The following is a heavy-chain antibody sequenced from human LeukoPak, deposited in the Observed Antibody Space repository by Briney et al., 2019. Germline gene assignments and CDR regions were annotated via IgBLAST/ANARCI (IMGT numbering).Heavy chain of an antibody. J-gene: IGHJ4*02. CDR3: ARTAMAYYFDY. V-gene: IGHV3-21*01. CDR2: ISSSSYI. Sequence: GGSLRLSCAASGFTFNSYSMNWVRQAPGKGLEWVSSISSSSYIYYADSVKGRFTISRDNAKNSLYLQMNSLRAEDTAVYYCARTAMAYYFDYWGQGTLVTVSS. CDR1: GFTFNSYS. D-gene: IGHD5-18*01.